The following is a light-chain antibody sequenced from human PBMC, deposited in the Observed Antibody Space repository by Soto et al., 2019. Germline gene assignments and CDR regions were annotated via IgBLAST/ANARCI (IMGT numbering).Light chain of an antibody. CDR3: ATWDNSLSAPVV. CDR1: SSNIGSNY. J-gene: IGLJ2*01. V-gene: IGLV1-51*01. CDR2: DNN. Sequence: QSVLTQPPSVSAAPGQKVTISCSGGSSNIGSNYVSWYQHFPGTAPRLLIYDNNKRPSGIPDRFSGSKSGTSATLGITGLQTGDEADYYCATWDNSLSAPVVFGGGNKVTVL.